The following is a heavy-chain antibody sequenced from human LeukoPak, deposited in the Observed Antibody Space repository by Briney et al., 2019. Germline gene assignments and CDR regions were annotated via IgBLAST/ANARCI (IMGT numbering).Heavy chain of an antibody. V-gene: IGHV3-23*01. CDR1: GFTFSSYA. J-gene: IGHJ4*02. Sequence: GRSLRLSCAASGFTFSSYAMIWVRQAPGKGLEWVSAISATGAGTYYADSVKGRFTISRDNSKDTLFLQMNSLRAEDTAVYYCAKRVAASSGTNDYWGQGTLVTVSS. CDR2: ISATGAGT. D-gene: IGHD5-18*01. CDR3: AKRVAASSGTNDY.